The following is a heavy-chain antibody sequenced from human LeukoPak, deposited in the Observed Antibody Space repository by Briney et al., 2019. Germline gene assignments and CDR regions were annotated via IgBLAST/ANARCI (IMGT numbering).Heavy chain of an antibody. CDR3: ARLRIAVAGTPNWFDP. Sequence: SETLSLTCTVSGGSISSSSYYWGWIRQPPGKGLEWIGSIYYSGSTYYNPSLESRVTISVDTSKNQFSLKLSSVTAADTAVYYCARLRIAVAGTPNWFDPWGQGTLVVVSS. V-gene: IGHV4-39*01. CDR1: GGSISSSSYY. J-gene: IGHJ5*01. D-gene: IGHD6-19*01. CDR2: IYYSGST.